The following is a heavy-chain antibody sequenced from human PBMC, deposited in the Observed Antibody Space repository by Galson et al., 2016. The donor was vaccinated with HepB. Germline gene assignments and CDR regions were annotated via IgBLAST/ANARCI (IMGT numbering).Heavy chain of an antibody. CDR3: ASSISYSDSRNWFDP. Sequence: QSGAEVKKPGESLKISCKGSGFRFTNYWITWVRQMPGKGLEWMGRIDPSDSYTNYSPSFQGHITISTDKSLSTAYLQWSSLKASDTSIYYWASSISYSDSRNWFDPWGQGTLVAVSS. CDR2: IDPSDSYT. CDR1: GFRFTNYW. V-gene: IGHV5-10-1*01. D-gene: IGHD4-11*01. J-gene: IGHJ5*02.